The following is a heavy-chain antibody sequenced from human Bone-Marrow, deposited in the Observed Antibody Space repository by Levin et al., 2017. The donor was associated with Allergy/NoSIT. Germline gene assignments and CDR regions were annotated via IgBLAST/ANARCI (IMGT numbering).Heavy chain of an antibody. CDR2: LIPVLGTL. V-gene: IGHV1-69*10. D-gene: IGHD2-8*02. J-gene: IGHJ3*01. CDR3: ARIPRLAVTGVFDV. Sequence: SVKVSCKASGGTFINYAFHWVRQARGQGLEWVGGLIPVLGTLDYAQNFEGRVTISADKSTTTVYLELSDLRSDDTAMYYCARIPRLAVTGVFDVWGQGTMVTVSA. CDR1: GGTFINYA.